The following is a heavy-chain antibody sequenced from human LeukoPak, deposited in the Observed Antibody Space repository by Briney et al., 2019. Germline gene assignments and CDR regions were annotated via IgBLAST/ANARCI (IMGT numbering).Heavy chain of an antibody. D-gene: IGHD6-19*01. J-gene: IGHJ4*02. CDR1: GHTFTTYG. V-gene: IGHV1-18*01. CDR3: ARAGVDDSSGWYRDEIDY. Sequence: ASVEVSCKASGHTFTTYGVSWVRQAPGQGLEWVGWSNPYNGNTKSAQKFQGRVTMTRDTSISTAYMELSRLRSDDTAVYYCARAGVDDSSGWYRDEIDYWGQGTLVTVSS. CDR2: SNPYNGNT.